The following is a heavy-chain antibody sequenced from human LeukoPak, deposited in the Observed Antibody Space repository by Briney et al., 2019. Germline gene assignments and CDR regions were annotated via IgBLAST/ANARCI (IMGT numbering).Heavy chain of an antibody. J-gene: IGHJ4*02. CDR2: IIPIFGTA. V-gene: IGHV1-69*13. CDR1: GGTFSSYA. Sequence: SVKVSCKASGGTFSSYAISWVRQAPGQGLKWMGGIIPIFGTANYAQKFQGRVTITADESTSTAYMELNSLRSEDTAVYYCARDRGGSYYSHQYYFDYWGQGTLVTVSS. D-gene: IGHD1-26*01. CDR3: ARDRGGSYYSHQYYFDY.